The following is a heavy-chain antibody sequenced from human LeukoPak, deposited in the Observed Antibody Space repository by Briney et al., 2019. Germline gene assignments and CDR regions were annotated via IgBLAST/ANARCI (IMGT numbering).Heavy chain of an antibody. CDR3: TADRTTVTTYGMDY. CDR1: GFTFSSYS. D-gene: IGHD4-11*01. CDR2: ISSSSSYI. V-gene: IGHV3-21*03. Sequence: SGGSLRLSCAASGFTFSSYSMNWVRQAPGKGLEWVSSISSSSSYIYYADSVKGRFTISRDNAKNSLYLQMNSLKTEDTAVYYCTADRTTVTTYGMDYWGQGTLVTVSS. J-gene: IGHJ4*02.